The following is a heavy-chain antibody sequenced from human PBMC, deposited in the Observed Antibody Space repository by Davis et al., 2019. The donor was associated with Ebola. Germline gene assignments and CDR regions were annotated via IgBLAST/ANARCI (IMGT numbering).Heavy chain of an antibody. CDR2: INPNSGGT. V-gene: IGHV1-2*02. CDR1: GYTFTGYY. J-gene: IGHJ4*02. CDR3: ARGYFKYGDFDY. Sequence: ASVKVSCKASGYTFTGYYMHWVRQAPGQGLEWMGWINPNSGGTNYAQKFQGRVTMTRNTSISTAYMELSSLRSEDTAVYYCARGYFKYGDFDYWGQGTLVTVSS. D-gene: IGHD4-17*01.